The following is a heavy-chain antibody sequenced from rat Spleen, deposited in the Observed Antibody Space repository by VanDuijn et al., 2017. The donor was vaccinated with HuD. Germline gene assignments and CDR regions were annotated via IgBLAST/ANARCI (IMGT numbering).Heavy chain of an antibody. J-gene: IGHJ4*01. CDR2: IRTKPNNYAT. CDR1: GFTFSNAA. Sequence: VQLVESGGGLVQPKESLKISCAASGFTFSNAAMYWVRQAPGKGLEWVARIRTKPNNYATYYADSGKGRFTISRDDSKSMVYLQMDNLKTEDTAMYYCTAEITTPMDAWGQGASVTVSS. V-gene: IGHV10-5*01. CDR3: TAEITTPMDA. D-gene: IGHD1-10*01.